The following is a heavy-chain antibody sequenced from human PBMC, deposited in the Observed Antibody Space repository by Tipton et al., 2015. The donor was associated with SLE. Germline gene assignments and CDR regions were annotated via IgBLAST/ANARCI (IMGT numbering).Heavy chain of an antibody. Sequence: TLSLTCTVSGGSISSYYWSWIRQPAGKGLEWIGRIYTSGSTNYNPSLKSRVTMSVDTSKNQFSLKLSSVTAADTAVYYCAREGLLWFGVYYYYMDVWGKGTTVTVSS. D-gene: IGHD3-10*01. CDR1: GGSISSYY. J-gene: IGHJ6*03. V-gene: IGHV4-4*07. CDR2: IYTSGST. CDR3: AREGLLWFGVYYYYMDV.